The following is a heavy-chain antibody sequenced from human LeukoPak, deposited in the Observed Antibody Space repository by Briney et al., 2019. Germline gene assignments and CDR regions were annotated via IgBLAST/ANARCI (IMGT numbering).Heavy chain of an antibody. CDR1: GFTFSSYA. Sequence: PGGSLRLSCAASGFTFSSYAMSWVRQAPGKGLEWVSAISGSGGSTYYADSVKGRFTISRDNSKNTLYLQMNSLRAEDTAVYYCARSIAAAGNFDYWGQGTLVAVSS. V-gene: IGHV3-23*01. CDR3: ARSIAAAGNFDY. D-gene: IGHD6-13*01. CDR2: ISGSGGST. J-gene: IGHJ4*02.